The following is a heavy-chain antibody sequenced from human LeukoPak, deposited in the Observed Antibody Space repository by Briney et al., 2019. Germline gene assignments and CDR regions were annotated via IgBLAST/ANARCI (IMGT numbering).Heavy chain of an antibody. CDR1: GFTVSSNY. Sequence: GGSLRLSCAASGFTVSSNYMSWVRQAPGKGLEWVSVIYSDGSTYYADSVKGRFTISRDNSKNTLYLQMNSLRAEDTAVYYCARLTVSGQFDYWGQGTLVTVSS. V-gene: IGHV3-66*01. D-gene: IGHD6-19*01. CDR2: IYSDGST. CDR3: ARLTVSGQFDY. J-gene: IGHJ4*02.